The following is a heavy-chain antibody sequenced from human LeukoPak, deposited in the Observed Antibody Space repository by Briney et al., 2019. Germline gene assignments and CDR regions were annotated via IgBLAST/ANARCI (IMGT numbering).Heavy chain of an antibody. Sequence: PGGSRRLSCAASGFTFSSYAMSWVRQAPGKGLEWVSAISGSGGSTYYADSVKGRFTISRDNSKNTLYLQMNSLRAEDTAVYYCAKDHDYGDYVLDYWGQGTLVTVSS. CDR1: GFTFSSYA. CDR2: ISGSGGST. J-gene: IGHJ4*02. V-gene: IGHV3-23*01. CDR3: AKDHDYGDYVLDY. D-gene: IGHD4-17*01.